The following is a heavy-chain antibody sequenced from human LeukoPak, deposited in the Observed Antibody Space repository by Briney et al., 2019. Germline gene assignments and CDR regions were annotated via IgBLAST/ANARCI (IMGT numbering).Heavy chain of an antibody. CDR2: INHSGST. D-gene: IGHD2-15*01. J-gene: IGHJ4*02. CDR3: ARVVVVAATQYYFDY. V-gene: IGHV4-34*01. CDR1: GGSFSGYY. Sequence: SSETLSLTCAVYGGSFSGYYWSWIRQPPGKGLEWIGEINHSGSTNYNPSLTSRVTISVDTSKNQFSLKLSSVTAADTAVYYCARVVVVAATQYYFDYWGQGTLVTVSS.